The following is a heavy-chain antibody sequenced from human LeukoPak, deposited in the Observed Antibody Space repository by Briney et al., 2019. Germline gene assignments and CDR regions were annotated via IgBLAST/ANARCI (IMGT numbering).Heavy chain of an antibody. CDR1: GGSISSSSYY. CDR2: IYYSGST. V-gene: IGHV4-39*01. D-gene: IGHD3-10*01. J-gene: IGHJ4*02. Sequence: PSETLSLTCTVSGGSISSSSYYWGWIHQPPGKGLEWIGSIYYSGSTYYNPSLKSRVTISVDTSKNQFSLKLSSVTAADTAVYYCARSPYYYGSGSYALFDYWGQGTLVTVSS. CDR3: ARSPYYYGSGSYALFDY.